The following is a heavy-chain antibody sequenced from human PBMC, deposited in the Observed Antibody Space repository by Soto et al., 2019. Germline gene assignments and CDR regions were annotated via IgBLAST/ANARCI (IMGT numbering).Heavy chain of an antibody. D-gene: IGHD5-18*01. J-gene: IGHJ4*02. Sequence: GSLRLSCETSGFTFSNYNMNWVRQAPGKGLEWVSYITTTGGTTHYADSVEGRFTISRDNAKSSLFLQMNSLRNEDTAMYYCARERPGIPFDYWGQGTLVTVS. V-gene: IGHV3-48*02. CDR3: ARERPGIPFDY. CDR1: GFTFSNYN. CDR2: ITTTGGTT.